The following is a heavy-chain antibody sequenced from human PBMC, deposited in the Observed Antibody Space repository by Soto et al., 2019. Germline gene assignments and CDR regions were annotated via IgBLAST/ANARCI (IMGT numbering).Heavy chain of an antibody. V-gene: IGHV1-69*13. J-gene: IGHJ6*02. CDR3: AREYIAAAGYGMDV. CDR1: GGTVSSYA. D-gene: IGHD6-13*01. CDR2: IIPIFGTA. Sequence: GASVKVSCKASGGTVSSYAISLVRQAPGQGLEWMGGIIPIFGTANYAQKFQGRVTITADESTSTAYMELSSLRSEDTAVYYCAREYIAAAGYGMDVWGQGTTVTVSS.